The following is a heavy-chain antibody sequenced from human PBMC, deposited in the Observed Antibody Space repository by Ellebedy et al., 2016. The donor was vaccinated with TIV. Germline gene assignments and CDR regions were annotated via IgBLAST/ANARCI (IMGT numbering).Heavy chain of an antibody. CDR2: FDPEDGET. D-gene: IGHD6-13*01. CDR1: GYTLTELS. V-gene: IGHV1-24*01. Sequence: ASVKVSCXVSGYTLTELSMHWVRQAPGKGLEWMGGFDPEDGETIYAQKFQGRVTMTEDTSTDTAYMELSSLRSEDTAVYYCATDSANVAAAKAFDIWGQGTMVTVSS. J-gene: IGHJ3*02. CDR3: ATDSANVAAAKAFDI.